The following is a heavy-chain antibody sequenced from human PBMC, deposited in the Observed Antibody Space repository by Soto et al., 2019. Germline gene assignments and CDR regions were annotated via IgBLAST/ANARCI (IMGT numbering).Heavy chain of an antibody. CDR1: GFTFSSYW. Sequence: EVQLVESGGGLVQPGGSLRLSCAASGFTFSSYWMHWVRQAPGKGLVWVSRINSDGSSTSYADSVKGRFTISRDNAKNTVYLQVTGLRAEDTAVYYCARPRPYCGGDCPVPWGQGSLVNVSS. J-gene: IGHJ5*02. CDR3: ARPRPYCGGDCPVP. V-gene: IGHV3-74*01. D-gene: IGHD2-21*02. CDR2: INSDGSST.